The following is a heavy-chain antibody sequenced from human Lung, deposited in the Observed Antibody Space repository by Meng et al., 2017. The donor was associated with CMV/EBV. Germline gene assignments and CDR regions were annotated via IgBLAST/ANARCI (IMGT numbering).Heavy chain of an antibody. CDR3: ARGSYVLRFLEWNPSGYYYYGMDV. V-gene: IGHV1-69*10. J-gene: IGHJ6*02. CDR1: GGTFSSYA. D-gene: IGHD3-3*01. Sequence: SVNVSCKASGGTFSSYAISWVRQAPGQGLEWMGGIIPILGIANSAQKFQGRVTITADKSTSTAYMELSSLRSEDTAVYYCARGSYVLRFLEWNPSGYYYYGMDVWGQGTTVTVSS. CDR2: IIPILGIA.